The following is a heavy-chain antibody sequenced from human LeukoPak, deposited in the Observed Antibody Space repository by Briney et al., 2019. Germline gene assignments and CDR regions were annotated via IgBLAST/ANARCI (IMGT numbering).Heavy chain of an antibody. CDR1: GFTVSSNY. J-gene: IGHJ4*02. CDR3: ARDSGPMVRGAPDY. V-gene: IGHV3-66*01. D-gene: IGHD3-10*01. Sequence: PGGSLRLSCAASGFTVSSNYMSWVRQAPGKGLEWVSVIYSGGSTYYADSVKGRFTISRDNSKNTLYLQMNSLRAEDTAVYYCARDSGPMVRGAPDYWGQGILVTVSS. CDR2: IYSGGST.